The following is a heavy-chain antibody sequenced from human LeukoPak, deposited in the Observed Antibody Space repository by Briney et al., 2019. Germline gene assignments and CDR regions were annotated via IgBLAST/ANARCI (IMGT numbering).Heavy chain of an antibody. CDR2: IKSKTDGGTT. Sequence: GGSLRLSCAASGFTFSNAWMSWVRQAPGKGLEWVGRIKSKTDGGTTDYAAPVKGRFTISRDDSKNTLYLQMNSLKTEDTAVYYCTTDREWELNYFDYWGQGTLVTVSS. D-gene: IGHD1-26*01. V-gene: IGHV3-15*01. J-gene: IGHJ4*02. CDR1: GFTFSNAW. CDR3: TTDREWELNYFDY.